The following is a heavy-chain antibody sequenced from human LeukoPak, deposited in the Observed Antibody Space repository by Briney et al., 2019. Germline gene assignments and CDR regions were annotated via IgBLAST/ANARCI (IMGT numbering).Heavy chain of an antibody. J-gene: IGHJ4*02. V-gene: IGHV4-59*08. CDR1: GGSISSYY. Sequence: SETLSLTCTVSGGSISSYYWSWIRQPPGKGLEWIGYIYYSGSTNYNPSLKSRVTISVDTSKNQFSLKLSSVTAADTAVYYCARRMKMGSIDYWGRGTLVTVSS. CDR2: IYYSGST. CDR3: ARRMKMGSIDY. D-gene: IGHD5-24*01.